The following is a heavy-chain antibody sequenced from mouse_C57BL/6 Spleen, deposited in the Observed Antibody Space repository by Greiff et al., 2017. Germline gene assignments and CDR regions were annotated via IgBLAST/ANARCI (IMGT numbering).Heavy chain of an antibody. J-gene: IGHJ3*01. CDR1: GYTFTCYG. D-gene: IGHD2-1*01. V-gene: IGHV1-81*01. CDR2: IYPRSGNT. CDR3: ARRDGNPFAY. Sequence: VQLQQSGAELARPGASVKLSCKASGYTFTCYGISWVKQRTGQGLEWIGEIYPRSGNTYYNEKFKGKATLTADKSSSTAYMELRSLTSEDSAVYFCARRDGNPFAYWGQGTLVTVSA.